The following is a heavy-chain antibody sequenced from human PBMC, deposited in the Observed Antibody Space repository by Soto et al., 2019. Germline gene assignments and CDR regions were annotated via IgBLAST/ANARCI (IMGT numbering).Heavy chain of an antibody. V-gene: IGHV1-8*01. J-gene: IGHJ4*02. CDR2: MNPVNGNA. D-gene: IGHD6-19*01. Sequence: QEQLVQPGAEVKRPGASVKVSCRASGYTFTRFNINWVRQAAGQGPEWIGWMNPVNGNAAFEREFQGRVTMTRDTATDTAYMEVGGLSSGDTAIYYCARAVGIAVTGLALWGTGTLVPVSS. CDR1: GYTFTRFN. CDR3: ARAVGIAVTGLAL.